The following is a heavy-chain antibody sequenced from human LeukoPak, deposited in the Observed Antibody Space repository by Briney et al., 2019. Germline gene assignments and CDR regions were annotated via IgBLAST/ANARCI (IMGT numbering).Heavy chain of an antibody. CDR2: MYHSGDT. CDR3: ARSKAHLSTSWYGTWFDP. J-gene: IGHJ5*02. Sequence: PSETLSLTCTVSGYAVSSGYYWGWIRQPPGKRLEWIGSMYHSGDTYYNPSLKSRVTISVDTSKNQLSLKLNSVTAADTAVYYCARSKAHLSTSWYGTWFDPWGQGTLVTVSS. V-gene: IGHV4-38-2*02. D-gene: IGHD2-2*01. CDR1: GYAVSSGYY.